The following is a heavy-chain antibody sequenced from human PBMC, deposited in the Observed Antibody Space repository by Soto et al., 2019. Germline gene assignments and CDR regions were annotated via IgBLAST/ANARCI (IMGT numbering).Heavy chain of an antibody. CDR1: GGSINSGGYY. Sequence: QVQLQESGPGLVKPSQSLSLTCSVSGGSINSGGYYWSWIRQHPGKGLEWIGSIFYSGSTYYNPSLKSRVTISVDTSKNQFSLKLKSVTVAGTAVYYCARDRGDYDFWSGTGGYFDFWGQGTLVTVSS. V-gene: IGHV4-31*03. CDR3: ARDRGDYDFWSGTGGYFDF. D-gene: IGHD3-3*01. J-gene: IGHJ4*02. CDR2: IFYSGST.